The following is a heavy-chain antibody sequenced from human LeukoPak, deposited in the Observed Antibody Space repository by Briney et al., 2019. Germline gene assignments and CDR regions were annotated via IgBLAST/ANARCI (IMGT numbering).Heavy chain of an antibody. Sequence: PSETLSLTCTVSGGSMKNYYGSWIRQAPGKGLEWIAYFYYTGSTYYNPSLKSRVTMSVDTSVNQFSLRLSSVTAADTAVYYCARHISGAATLDWGQGTLVTVSS. D-gene: IGHD3-3*02. V-gene: IGHV4-59*08. CDR3: ARHISGAATLD. J-gene: IGHJ4*02. CDR2: FYYTGST. CDR1: GGSMKNYY.